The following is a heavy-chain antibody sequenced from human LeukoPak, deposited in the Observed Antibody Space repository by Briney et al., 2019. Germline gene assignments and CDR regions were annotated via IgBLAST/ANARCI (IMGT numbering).Heavy chain of an antibody. J-gene: IGHJ4*02. CDR1: GGSISRYY. D-gene: IGHD3-22*01. CDR3: ASDSSGYYYPYY. V-gene: IGHV4-59*08. Sequence: PSETLSLTCIVSGGSISRYYWSWIRQPPGKGLEWIGYIHHSGSTNYNPFLESRVTISVDTSKNQFSLKLSSVTAADTAVYYCASDSSGYYYPYYWGQGTLVTVSS. CDR2: IHHSGST.